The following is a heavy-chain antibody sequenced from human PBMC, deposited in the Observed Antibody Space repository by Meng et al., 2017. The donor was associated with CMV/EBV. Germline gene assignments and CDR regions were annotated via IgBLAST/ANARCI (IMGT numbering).Heavy chain of an antibody. CDR2: IIPIFGTA. CDR1: GGTFSSYA. CDR3: ARVRNSKTYDFWSSKNVGPTDV. V-gene: IGHV1-69*05. J-gene: IGHJ6*02. D-gene: IGHD3-3*01. Sequence: SVKVSCKASGGTFSSYAISWVRQAPGQGLEWMGGIIPIFGTANYAQKCQGRVTITTDESTSTAYMELSSLRSEDTAVYYCARVRNSKTYDFWSSKNVGPTDVWGQGTTVTVSS.